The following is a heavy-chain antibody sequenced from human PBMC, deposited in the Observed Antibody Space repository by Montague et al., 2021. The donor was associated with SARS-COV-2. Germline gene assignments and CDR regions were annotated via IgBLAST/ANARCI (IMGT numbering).Heavy chain of an antibody. J-gene: IGHJ5*02. CDR3: ARYVRNSGTYYLDP. CDR2: IYYSGST. V-gene: IGHV4-59*01. D-gene: IGHD3-10*01. CDR1: GGSFSNY. Sequence: SETLSLTCTVSGGSFSNYWSWLRQPPGTSLEWLGYIYYSGSTNYNPSRESRVSMSVDTSKNQFSLKLNSVTAADTAMYYCARYVRNSGTYYLDPWGQGTLVTVSS.